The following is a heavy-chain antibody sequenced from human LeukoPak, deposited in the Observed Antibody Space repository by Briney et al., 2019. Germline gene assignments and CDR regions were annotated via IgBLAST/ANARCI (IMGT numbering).Heavy chain of an antibody. V-gene: IGHV3-30*02. CDR3: AKDTAAMVPYYFDY. D-gene: IGHD5-18*01. J-gene: IGHJ4*02. CDR1: GFTFSSYG. Sequence: PGGSLRLSCAASGFTFSSYGMHWVRQAPGKGLEWVAFIRYDGSNKYYADSVKGRFTISRDNSKNTLYLQMNSLRAEDTAVYYCAKDTAAMVPYYFDYLGQGTLVTVSS. CDR2: IRYDGSNK.